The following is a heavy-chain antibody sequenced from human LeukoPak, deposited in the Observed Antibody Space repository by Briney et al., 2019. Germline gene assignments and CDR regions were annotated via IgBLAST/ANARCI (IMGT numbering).Heavy chain of an antibody. J-gene: IGHJ4*02. CDR2: IRYDGSNK. D-gene: IGHD3-10*01. CDR3: AKDGSGSYPTHLDY. CDR1: GFTFSSYG. V-gene: IGHV3-30*02. Sequence: PGGSLRLSCAASGFTFSSYGMHWVRQAPGKGLEWVAFIRYDGSNKYYADSVKGRFTISRDNSKNTLYLQMNSLRAEDTAVYYCAKDGSGSYPTHLDYWGQGTLVTVSS.